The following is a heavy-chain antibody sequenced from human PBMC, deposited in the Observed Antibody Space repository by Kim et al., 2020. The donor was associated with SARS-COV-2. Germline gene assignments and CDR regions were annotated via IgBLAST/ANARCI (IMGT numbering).Heavy chain of an antibody. V-gene: IGHV4-39*01. CDR1: GRSISGSTYY. Sequence: SETLSLTCTVSGRSISGSTYYWGWIRQPPGKGLEWIGSIYYSGNTFYYPSLKSRVTISVHTSKNQFSLKLSSVTAADTAVYYCARTAAAGTRRSEGVDWYFDLWGRGTLVTVSS. J-gene: IGHJ2*01. CDR2: IYYSGNT. CDR3: ARTAAAGTRRSEGVDWYFDL. D-gene: IGHD6-13*01.